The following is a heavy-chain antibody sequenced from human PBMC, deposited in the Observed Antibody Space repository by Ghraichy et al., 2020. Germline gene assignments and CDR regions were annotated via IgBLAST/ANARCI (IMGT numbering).Heavy chain of an antibody. CDR2: IYWNDDK. D-gene: IGHD3-9*01. J-gene: IGHJ4*02. CDR3: AHSWGYDILTGYYSHNPFDY. Sequence: SGPTLVKLTQTLTLTCTFSGFSLSTSGVGVGWIRQPPGKALEWLALIYWNDDKRYSPSLKSRLTITKDTSKNQVVLTMTNMDPVDTATYYCAHSWGYDILTGYYSHNPFDYWGQGTLVTVSS. V-gene: IGHV2-5*01. CDR1: GFSLSTSGVG.